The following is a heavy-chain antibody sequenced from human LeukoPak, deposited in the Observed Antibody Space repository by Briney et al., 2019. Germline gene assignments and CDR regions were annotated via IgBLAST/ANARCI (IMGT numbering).Heavy chain of an antibody. V-gene: IGHV3-48*03. CDR2: TSSGSSSI. D-gene: IGHD6-6*01. CDR1: GFTFSSYE. J-gene: IGHJ4*02. CDR3: ARGGIAARFAY. Sequence: GGSLRLSCAASGFTFSSYEMNWVRQAPGKGLEWVSYTSSGSSSIFYADSVKGRFTISRDNAKNSLYLQMNSLRVEDTAVYYCARGGIAARFAYWGQGTLVTVSS.